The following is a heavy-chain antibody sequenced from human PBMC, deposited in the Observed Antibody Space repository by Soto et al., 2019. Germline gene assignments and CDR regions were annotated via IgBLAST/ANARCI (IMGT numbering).Heavy chain of an antibody. CDR3: ARLSTMPKIIITKGNVFEV. D-gene: IGHD3-10*01. J-gene: IGHJ6*03. CDR2: IYFSGNA. V-gene: IGHV4-39*01. CDR1: GGSITSTSHY. Sequence: QLLLRESGPGLVKPSETLSLTCSVSGGSITSTSHYWGWVRRPPGKGLQWIGSIYFSGNAYYNPDPEGRVTLSVTTSKNQFSLDLNSGTAADTVVYSCARLSTMPKIIITKGNVFEVGGKG.